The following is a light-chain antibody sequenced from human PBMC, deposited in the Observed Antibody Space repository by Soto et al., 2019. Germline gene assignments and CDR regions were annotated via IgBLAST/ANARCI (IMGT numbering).Light chain of an antibody. CDR2: DAS. J-gene: IGKJ1*01. CDR1: QSISSR. CDR3: QQYINGWT. Sequence: DIQMTQSPSTLSASVGDRVTITCRASQSISSRLAWYQQKSGKAPNLLIYDASSLEGGVPSRFSGSASETEFTLTISSLQPDDFATYYCQQYINGWTCGQGTKVEIK. V-gene: IGKV1-5*01.